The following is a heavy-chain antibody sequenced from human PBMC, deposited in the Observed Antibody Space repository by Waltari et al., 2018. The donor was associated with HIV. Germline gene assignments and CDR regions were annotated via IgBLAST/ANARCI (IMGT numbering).Heavy chain of an antibody. Sequence: EVQLVESGGGLVQPGRSMILSFVASGFIFDDYALHWVWPGPGKGLEWVSGISWNSGSIGYADSVKGRFTISRDNAKNSLYLQMNSLRAEDTALYYCAKDRYYDSTPGAFDIWGQGTMVTVSS. CDR1: GFIFDDYA. V-gene: IGHV3-9*01. CDR3: AKDRYYDSTPGAFDI. J-gene: IGHJ3*02. D-gene: IGHD3-16*01. CDR2: ISWNSGSI.